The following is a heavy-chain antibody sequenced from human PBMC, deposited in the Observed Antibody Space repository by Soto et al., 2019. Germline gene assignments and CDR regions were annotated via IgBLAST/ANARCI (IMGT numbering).Heavy chain of an antibody. CDR2: IKFDGSAK. CDR1: GFTFSDYW. V-gene: IGHV3-7*03. Sequence: GGTLRLSCEASGFTFSDYWMSGVRQAPGKGRGGGANIKFDGSAKQSVDSVTGRFTISRDTSRRSLSLQMHSLRAGGTAVYYCVKDGAYCSRSTCYAPRNHSFASWGQGPRATSPQ. D-gene: IGHD2-2*01. CDR3: VKDGAYCSRSTCYAPRNHSFAS. J-gene: IGHJ1*01.